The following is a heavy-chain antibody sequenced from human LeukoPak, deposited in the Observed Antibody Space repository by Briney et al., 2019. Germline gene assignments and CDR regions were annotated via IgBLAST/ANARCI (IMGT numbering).Heavy chain of an antibody. Sequence: SETLSLTCTVSGGSLSSSSYYWGWLRQPPGTGLEWIGSIYYSGSTYYNPSLKSRVTISVDTSKNQFSLKLNSVTAADTAVFYCAANSADYNTLGSSYKVWGQGTLVTVSS. CDR3: AANSADYNTLGSSYKV. D-gene: IGHD3-10*01. CDR2: IYYSGST. CDR1: GGSLSSSSYY. V-gene: IGHV4-39*01. J-gene: IGHJ4*02.